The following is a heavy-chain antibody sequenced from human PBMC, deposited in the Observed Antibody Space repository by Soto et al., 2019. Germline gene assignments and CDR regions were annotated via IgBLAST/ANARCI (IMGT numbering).Heavy chain of an antibody. Sequence: EVQLVESGGGVVRPGGSLRLSCVASGFTFDDHGMNWVRQVSGKGLEWVSGINWNGDSTVYADSVKGRFTISRDNAKNPLYLQMTSLRPEDTALYHCSGGYTDYDWGWYFDLWRRGTPVTVSS. J-gene: IGHJ2*01. D-gene: IGHD5-12*01. CDR1: GFTFDDHG. CDR3: SGGYTDYDWGWYFDL. V-gene: IGHV3-20*01. CDR2: INWNGDST.